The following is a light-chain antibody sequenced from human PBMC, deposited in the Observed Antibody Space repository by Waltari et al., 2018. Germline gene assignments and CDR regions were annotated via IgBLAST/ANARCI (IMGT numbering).Light chain of an antibody. Sequence: DVVLTXXXLSLPVXLGQPASISCRSTQSLVHSDGNTYFNWFHXRPGQSPRRLIYKVSSRDSGVPDRFSGSGSXXDFTLKIXXVEAEDVXXXYCMQGTHWPPAFGXGTKVDIK. CDR2: KVS. CDR1: QSLVHSDGNTY. J-gene: IGKJ3*01. V-gene: IGKV2-30*02. CDR3: MQGTHWPPA.